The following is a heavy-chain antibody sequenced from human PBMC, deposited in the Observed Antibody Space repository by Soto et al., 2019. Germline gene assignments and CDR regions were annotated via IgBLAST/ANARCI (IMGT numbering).Heavy chain of an antibody. V-gene: IGHV3-30*18. Sequence: PGGSLRLSCAASGFSLSRNVMHWVRQAPGKGLEWVAVISYDGSNKYYADSVKGRFTISRDNSKNTLYLQMNSLRAEDTAVYYCAKDVSTTADYYFDYWGQGTLVTVSS. CDR3: AKDVSTTADYYFDY. CDR2: ISYDGSNK. J-gene: IGHJ4*02. CDR1: GFSLSRNV. D-gene: IGHD2-2*01.